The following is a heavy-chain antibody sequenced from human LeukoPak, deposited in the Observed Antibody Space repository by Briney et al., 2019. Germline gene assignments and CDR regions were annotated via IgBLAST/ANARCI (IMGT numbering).Heavy chain of an antibody. CDR3: ARAGTKVACSRYFHH. Sequence: GASVKVSCKASGYAFTSYGISWVRQAPGQGLEWMGWISAYNGNTNYAQKVQGRVTMTTDTSTSTAYMELRSLRSDDTAVYYCARAGTKVACSRYFHHWVQGTLVTVSS. CDR2: ISAYNGNT. CDR1: GYAFTSYG. J-gene: IGHJ1*01. V-gene: IGHV1-18*01. D-gene: IGHD1-1*01.